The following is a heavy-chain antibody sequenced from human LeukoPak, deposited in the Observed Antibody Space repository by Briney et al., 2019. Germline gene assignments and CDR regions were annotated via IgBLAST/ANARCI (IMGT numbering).Heavy chain of an antibody. D-gene: IGHD3-3*01. CDR3: ARGGSYYDFWSGYYDYYYYMDV. Sequence: SETLSLTCTVSGGPISSYYCSWIRQPPGKGLEWIGFIYFSGSTNSNPSPKGRVPTSVDTSKNQFSLRLTSVTAADTAVYYCARGGSYYDFWSGYYDYYYYMDVWGKGTTVTVSS. CDR2: IYFSGST. CDR1: GGPISSYY. V-gene: IGHV4-59*01. J-gene: IGHJ6*03.